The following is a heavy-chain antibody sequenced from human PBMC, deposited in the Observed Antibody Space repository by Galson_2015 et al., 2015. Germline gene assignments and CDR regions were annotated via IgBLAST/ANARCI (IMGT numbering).Heavy chain of an antibody. CDR2: IWYDGSNK. CDR1: GFTFSSYG. V-gene: IGHV3-33*01. CDR3: ARDEWGSTSCLFDY. D-gene: IGHD2-2*01. Sequence: SLRLSCAASGFTFSSYGMHWVRQAPGKGLEWVAVIWYDGSNKYYADSVKGRFTISRDNSKNTLYLQMNSLRAEDTAVYYCARDEWGSTSCLFDYWGQGTLVTVSS. J-gene: IGHJ4*02.